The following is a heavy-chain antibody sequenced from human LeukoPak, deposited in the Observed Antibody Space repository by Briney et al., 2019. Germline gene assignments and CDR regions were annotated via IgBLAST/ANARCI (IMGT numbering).Heavy chain of an antibody. V-gene: IGHV3-7*01. J-gene: IGHJ4*02. Sequence: GGSLRLSCPASGFSFSASYMTWVRQPPGKGLECVAYIRPDGTSTYYVDSVKGRFTISRDNAKHSLYLQMNSLRAEDTAVYYCASGDESSGYRPPGLDYWGQGTMVSVCS. CDR1: GFSFSASY. CDR2: IRPDGTST. D-gene: IGHD3-22*01. CDR3: ASGDESSGYRPPGLDY.